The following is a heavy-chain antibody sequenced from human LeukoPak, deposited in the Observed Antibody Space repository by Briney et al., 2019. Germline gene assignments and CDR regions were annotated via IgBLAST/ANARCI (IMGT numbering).Heavy chain of an antibody. J-gene: IGHJ4*02. D-gene: IGHD1-26*01. CDR1: GFTFTSYA. Sequence: GGSLRLSCAASGFTFTSYAMSWVRQAPKKGLEWVSVISASGGSTNYADSVKGRFTISRDNSKNTLYLQMNSLRAEDTAVYYCARNSDIVGATTVFYWGQGTLVTVSS. CDR3: ARNSDIVGATTVFY. CDR2: ISASGGST. V-gene: IGHV3-23*01.